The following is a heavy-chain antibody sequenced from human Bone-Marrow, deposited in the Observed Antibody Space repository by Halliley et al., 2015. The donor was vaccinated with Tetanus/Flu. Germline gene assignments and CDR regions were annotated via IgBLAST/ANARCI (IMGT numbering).Heavy chain of an antibody. D-gene: IGHD3-22*01. CDR1: GFTFDSYW. V-gene: IGHV3-7*01. J-gene: IGHJ3*01. Sequence: SLRLSCEASGFTFDSYWMTWVRQAPGKGLEWVATTDRDGDDTYHVDSVKGRFSISRDNAKNSLYLQMNSLRVEDTAVYFCARVYSSGYYCPHAFTVWGQGTMVTVSS. CDR2: TDRDGDDT. CDR3: ARVYSSGYYCPHAFTV.